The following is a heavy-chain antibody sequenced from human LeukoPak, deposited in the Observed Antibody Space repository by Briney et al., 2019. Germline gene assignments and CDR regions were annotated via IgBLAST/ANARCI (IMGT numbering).Heavy chain of an antibody. V-gene: IGHV3-33*01. CDR1: GFTFSSYG. D-gene: IGHD2-2*01. J-gene: IGHJ6*04. CDR3: ARDDLYCSSTSCYYYYGMDV. Sequence: GGSLRLSCAASGFTFSSYGMHWVRQAPGKGLEWVAVISYDGSNKYYADSVKGRFTISRDNSKNTLYLQMNSLRAEDTAVYYCARDDLYCSSTSCYYYYGMDVWGKGTTVTVSS. CDR2: ISYDGSNK.